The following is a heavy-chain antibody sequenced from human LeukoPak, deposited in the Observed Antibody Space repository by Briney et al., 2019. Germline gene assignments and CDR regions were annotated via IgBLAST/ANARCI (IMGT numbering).Heavy chain of an antibody. Sequence: AGGSLRLSCAASGFTFDDYAMHWVRQAPGKGLEWVAGISWHSGTMAYADSVKGRFTISRDNAKNSLYLQMNSLRVEDTALYYCAKDKSEWVGVGGMDVWGQGTTVTVSS. V-gene: IGHV3-9*01. CDR1: GFTFDDYA. CDR2: ISWHSGTM. CDR3: AKDKSEWVGVGGMDV. D-gene: IGHD2-8*01. J-gene: IGHJ6*02.